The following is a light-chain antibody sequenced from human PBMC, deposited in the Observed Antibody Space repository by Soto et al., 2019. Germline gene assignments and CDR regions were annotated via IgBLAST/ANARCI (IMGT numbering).Light chain of an antibody. CDR1: QRITTW. CDR2: DAS. Sequence: DIQMTHSPSTLSSSLVDRVTITCCGIQRITTWLAWCQQKPGKAPKLLIYDASSLESGVPSRFSGSGSGTEFTLTISSLQPDDCATYYCQQYNSYSPGWTFGQGTKVDIK. J-gene: IGKJ1*01. V-gene: IGKV1-5*01. CDR3: QQYNSYSPGWT.